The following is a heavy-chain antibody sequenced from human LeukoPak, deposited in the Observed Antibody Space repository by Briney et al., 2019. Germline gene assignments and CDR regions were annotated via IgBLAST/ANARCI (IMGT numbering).Heavy chain of an antibody. Sequence: GESLKISCKGSGYSFTSYWIGWVRQMPGKGLAWMGIIYPGDSDTRYSPSFQGQVTISADKSISTAYLQWSSLKASDTAMYYCARSKNTVVTPSYYFDYWGQGTLVTVSS. CDR3: ARSKNTVVTPSYYFDY. D-gene: IGHD4-23*01. J-gene: IGHJ4*02. CDR1: GYSFTSYW. CDR2: IYPGDSDT. V-gene: IGHV5-51*01.